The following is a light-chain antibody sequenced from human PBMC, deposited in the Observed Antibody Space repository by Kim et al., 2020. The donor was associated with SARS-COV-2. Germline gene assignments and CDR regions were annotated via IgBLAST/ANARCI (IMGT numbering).Light chain of an antibody. J-gene: IGLJ1*01. V-gene: IGLV3-19*01. Sequence: SSELTQDPAVSVALGQTVRITCLGDSLRSYYASWYQQKPGQAPVLVIYGKNNRPSGIPDRFSGSSSGNTASLTITGAQAEDEADYYCNSRDSSGNHPFGTGTKVTVL. CDR2: GKN. CDR3: NSRDSSGNHP. CDR1: SLRSYY.